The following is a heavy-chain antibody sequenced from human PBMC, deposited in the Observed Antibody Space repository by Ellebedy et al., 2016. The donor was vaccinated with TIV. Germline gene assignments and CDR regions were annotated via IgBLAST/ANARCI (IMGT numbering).Heavy chain of an antibody. D-gene: IGHD1-14*01. CDR1: GGSFSGYY. CDR3: ARDYPGASGYFDY. V-gene: IGHV4-34*01. CDR2: INHSGST. J-gene: IGHJ4*02. Sequence: SETLSLXXAVYGGSFSGYYWSWIRQPPGKGLEWIGEINHSGSTNYNPSLKSRVTISVDTSKNQFSLKLSSVTAADMAVYYCARDYPGASGYFDYWGQGTLVTVSS.